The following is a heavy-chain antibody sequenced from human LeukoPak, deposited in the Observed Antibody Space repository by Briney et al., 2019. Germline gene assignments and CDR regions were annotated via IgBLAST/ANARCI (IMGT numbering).Heavy chain of an antibody. J-gene: IGHJ6*02. V-gene: IGHV1-46*01. D-gene: IGHD4-17*01. Sequence: GASVKVSCKASGYTFTSNYIHWVRQAPGQGLEWMGMIYPRDGSTSYAQKFQGRVTVTRDTSTSTVHMELSGLRSEDTAVYYCARAPYYGDYDYYGMDVWGQGTTVTVSS. CDR3: ARAPYYGDYDYYGMDV. CDR2: IYPRDGST. CDR1: GYTFTSNY.